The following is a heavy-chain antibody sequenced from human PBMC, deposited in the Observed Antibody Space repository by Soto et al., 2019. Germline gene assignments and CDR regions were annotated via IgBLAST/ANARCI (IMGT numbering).Heavy chain of an antibody. CDR2: IYHSGST. CDR3: ARHNYGSGSTYFDY. Sequence: SETPSLTCAASGGSISSGGYSWSWIRQPPGKGLEWIGYIYHSGSTYYNPSLKSRVTISVDRSKNQFSLKLSSVTAADTAVYYCARHNYGSGSTYFDYWGQGTLVTVSS. V-gene: IGHV4-30-2*01. D-gene: IGHD3-10*01. CDR1: GGSISSGGYS. J-gene: IGHJ4*02.